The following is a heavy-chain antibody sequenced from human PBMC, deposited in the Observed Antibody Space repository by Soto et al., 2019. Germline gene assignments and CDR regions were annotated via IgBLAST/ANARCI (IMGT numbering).Heavy chain of an antibody. Sequence: GASVQVSCKASGYTFTASYMHWVRQAPGQGLEWMGIIDPSGGSTSYSQKFQGRVTMTRDTSTSKVYMELNSLSSEDTAVFYCARHVSNFRYYYYAMDVWGQGTTVTVSS. CDR3: ARHVSNFRYYYYAMDV. D-gene: IGHD1-1*01. V-gene: IGHV1-46*01. CDR2: IDPSGGST. J-gene: IGHJ6*02. CDR1: GYTFTASY.